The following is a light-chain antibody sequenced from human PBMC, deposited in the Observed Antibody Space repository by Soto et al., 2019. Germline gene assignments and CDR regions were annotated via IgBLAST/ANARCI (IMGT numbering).Light chain of an antibody. V-gene: IGKV1-5*03. CDR2: KAS. J-gene: IGKJ4*01. CDR1: QSISSW. Sequence: DIQMTQSPSTLSASVGDRVTITCRASQSISSWLAWYQQKPGKAPKLLIYKASSLESGVPTRFSGSGSGTEFTLTISSLQPDDFATYYCQQYNSYSLTFGGGTKVEIK. CDR3: QQYNSYSLT.